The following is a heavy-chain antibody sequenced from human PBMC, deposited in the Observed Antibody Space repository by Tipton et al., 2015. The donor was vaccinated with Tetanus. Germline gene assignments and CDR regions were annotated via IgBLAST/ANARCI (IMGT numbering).Heavy chain of an antibody. CDR1: GFIFSSYG. J-gene: IGHJ4*02. D-gene: IGHD2-15*01. CDR2: SWYDGTDK. Sequence: LSLTCAASGFIFSSYGIHWVRQAPGKGLEWLAVSWYDGTDKYYADSGKGRFTISRDNSKNTLYLQMNSLRAEDTALYYCAREADCSGGSCFSGDFDTWGQGTQVTVSS. CDR3: AREADCSGGSCFSGDFDT. V-gene: IGHV3-33*01.